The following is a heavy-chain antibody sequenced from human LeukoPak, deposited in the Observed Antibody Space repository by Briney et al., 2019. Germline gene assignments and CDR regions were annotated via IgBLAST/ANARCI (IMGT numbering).Heavy chain of an antibody. CDR2: IYYSGST. D-gene: IGHD4-17*01. CDR1: GGSISSYY. CDR3: ARKIYGAVAFDT. Sequence: SETLSLTCTVSGGSISSYYWSWIRQPPGKGLEWIGYIYYSGSTNYNPSLKSRVTISVDTSKNQFSLKLSSVTAADTAVYYCARKIYGAVAFDTWGQGTMVTVSS. V-gene: IGHV4-59*08. J-gene: IGHJ3*02.